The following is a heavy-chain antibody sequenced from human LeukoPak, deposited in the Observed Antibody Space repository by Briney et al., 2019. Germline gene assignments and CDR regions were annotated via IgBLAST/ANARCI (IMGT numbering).Heavy chain of an antibody. CDR2: ISGSGGST. V-gene: IGHV3-23*01. D-gene: IGHD2-2*01. CDR3: AKGVDGYCSSDSCYAYDC. CDR1: GFTFSSYA. J-gene: IGHJ4*02. Sequence: GGSLRLSCAASGFTFSSYAMSWVRQAPGKGLEWVSAISGSGGSTYYADSVKGRFTISRDNSKNTLYLQMNSLRAEDTAVYWCAKGVDGYCSSDSCYAYDCWGQGTLVTVSS.